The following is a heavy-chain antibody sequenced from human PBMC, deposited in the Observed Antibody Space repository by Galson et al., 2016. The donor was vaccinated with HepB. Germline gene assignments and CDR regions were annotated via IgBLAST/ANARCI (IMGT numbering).Heavy chain of an antibody. CDR2: IYPGDSHT. D-gene: IGHD3-16*01. CDR1: GYSFTDYW. J-gene: IGHJ4*02. CDR3: ARRLTHDSKIWDIDY. Sequence: QSGAEVKKPGESLRISCKGSGYSFTDYWIGWVRQMPGKGLEWMGIIYPGDSHTRYSPSFQGQVTISADKSISTAYLQWSSLKASDTAIYYCARRLTHDSKIWDIDYWGLGTLVTVSS. V-gene: IGHV5-51*01.